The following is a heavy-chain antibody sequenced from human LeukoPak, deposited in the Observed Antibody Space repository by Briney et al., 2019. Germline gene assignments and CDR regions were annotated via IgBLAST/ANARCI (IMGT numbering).Heavy chain of an antibody. CDR3: ARVGYSSSFNWFDR. CDR2: INHSGST. Sequence: SETLSLTCAVYGGSFSGYYWSWIRQPPGKGLEWIGEINHSGSTNYNPSLKSRVTISVDTSRNKFSLKLSSVTAADTAVYYCARVGYSSSFNWFDRWGQGTLVTVAS. V-gene: IGHV4-34*01. D-gene: IGHD6-13*01. J-gene: IGHJ5*02. CDR1: GGSFSGYY.